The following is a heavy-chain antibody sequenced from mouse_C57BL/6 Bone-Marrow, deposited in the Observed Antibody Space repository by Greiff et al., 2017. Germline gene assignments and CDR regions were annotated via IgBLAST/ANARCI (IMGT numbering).Heavy chain of an antibody. Sequence: QVQLQQSGAELVKPGASVKLSCKASGYTFTSYWMHWVKQRPGQGLEWIGMIHPNSGSTNYNEKFKSKATLTVDKSSSTAYMQLSSLTSEDSAVXYCARNGYDYEGAYWGQGTLVTGAA. CDR2: IHPNSGST. J-gene: IGHJ3*01. D-gene: IGHD2-4*01. CDR3: ARNGYDYEGAY. V-gene: IGHV1-64*01. CDR1: GYTFTSYW.